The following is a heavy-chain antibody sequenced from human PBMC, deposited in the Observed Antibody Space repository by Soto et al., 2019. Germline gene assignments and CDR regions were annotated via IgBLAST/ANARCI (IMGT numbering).Heavy chain of an antibody. D-gene: IGHD1-26*01. CDR3: ARGYYMGRGFDY. Sequence: QVQLQQWGAGLLKPSETLSLTCAVYGGSFSGYYWSWIRQPPGKGLEWIGEINHSGSTNYNPSLKGRVTISVDTSKNQFSLKLSSVTAADTAVYYCARGYYMGRGFDYWGQGTLVTVSS. V-gene: IGHV4-34*01. CDR2: INHSGST. CDR1: GGSFSGYY. J-gene: IGHJ4*02.